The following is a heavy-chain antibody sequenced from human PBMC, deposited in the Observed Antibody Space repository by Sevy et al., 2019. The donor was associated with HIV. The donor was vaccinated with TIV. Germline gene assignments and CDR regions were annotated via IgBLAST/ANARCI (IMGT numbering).Heavy chain of an antibody. CDR1: GYRLIEVS. CDR2: LDLEDGET. V-gene: IGHV1-24*01. Sequence: ASVKVSCKVSGYRLIEVSMHWVRQAPGKGLEWMGHLDLEDGETIYAQNFQGRVTMTEDTSTDTAYMEVSSLRSEDTAVYYCAADRGEDYCSGNSCQRHYYYGLDVWGQGTTVTVSS. CDR3: AADRGEDYCSGNSCQRHYYYGLDV. J-gene: IGHJ6*02. D-gene: IGHD2-15*01.